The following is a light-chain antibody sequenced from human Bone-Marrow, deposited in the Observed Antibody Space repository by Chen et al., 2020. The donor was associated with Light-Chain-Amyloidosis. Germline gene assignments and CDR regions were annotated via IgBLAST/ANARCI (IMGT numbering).Light chain of an antibody. V-gene: IGLV3-21*02. Sequence: SYVLTQPSSVSVAPGQTATIACGGNNIGSTSVHWYQQTPGQAPLLVVYDDSVRPSGIPVRLSGSNSGNTATLTISRVEAGDEADYYCQVWDRSSDRPVFGGGTKLTVL. CDR1: NIGSTS. CDR3: QVWDRSSDRPV. J-gene: IGLJ3*02. CDR2: DDS.